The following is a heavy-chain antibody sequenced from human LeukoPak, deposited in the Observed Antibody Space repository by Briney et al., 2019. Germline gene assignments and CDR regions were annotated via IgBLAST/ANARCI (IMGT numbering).Heavy chain of an antibody. CDR3: ARRWGLDY. Sequence: SETLSLTCTVSGGSISSSSYYWGWIRQPPGKGLEWIGSIYYSGSTYYNPSLKSRVTISVDTSKNQFSLKLSSVTAADTAVYYCARRWGLDYWGQGTLVTVSS. V-gene: IGHV4-39*01. D-gene: IGHD1-26*01. CDR1: GGSISSSSYY. J-gene: IGHJ4*02. CDR2: IYYSGST.